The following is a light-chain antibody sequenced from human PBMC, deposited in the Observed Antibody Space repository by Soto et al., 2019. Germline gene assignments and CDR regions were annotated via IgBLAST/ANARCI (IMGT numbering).Light chain of an antibody. Sequence: DIQMTQSPSTLSASVGDRVTITCRASQSISSWLAWYQQKPGKAPKRLLYKASTLESGIPSRFSGGGSGTECTLTISSLQPDDVATYYCQQYDIFSLTFGGGTKVEVK. CDR2: KAS. CDR1: QSISSW. V-gene: IGKV1-5*03. J-gene: IGKJ4*01. CDR3: QQYDIFSLT.